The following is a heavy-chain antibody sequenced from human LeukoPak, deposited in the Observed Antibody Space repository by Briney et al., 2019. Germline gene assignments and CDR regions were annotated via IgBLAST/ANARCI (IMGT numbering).Heavy chain of an antibody. CDR3: AKDPEVGGYNHFDY. D-gene: IGHD5-24*01. V-gene: IGHV3-30*02. CDR1: GFTFSNYG. J-gene: IGHJ4*02. CDR2: IRYDGSNK. Sequence: GGSLRLSCAASGFTFSNYGMHWVRQAPGNGLEWVAFIRYDGSNKYYADSVKGRFTISRDNSKNTLYLQMNSLRAEDTAVYYCAKDPEVGGYNHFDYWGQGTLVTVSS.